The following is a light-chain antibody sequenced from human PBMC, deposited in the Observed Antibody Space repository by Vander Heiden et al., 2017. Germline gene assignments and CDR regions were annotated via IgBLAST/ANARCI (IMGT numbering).Light chain of an antibody. CDR1: SSNIGGQT. CDR3: AAWDDSLRTYL. V-gene: IGLV1-44*01. Sequence: QSVLTQPPSASGTPGQRVTISCSGSSSNIGGQTVNWYQLLPGMAPKLLIHSNDQRPSGVPDRFSGSKSGTSASLAISGLHSEDEGDYACAAWDDSLRTYLFGTGTKVTVL. CDR2: SND. J-gene: IGLJ1*01.